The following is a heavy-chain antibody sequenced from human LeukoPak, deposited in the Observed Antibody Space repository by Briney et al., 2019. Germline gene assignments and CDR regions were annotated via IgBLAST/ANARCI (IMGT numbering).Heavy chain of an antibody. CDR2: ISAYNGNT. CDR3: ARDPNQYYDFWSGYPLGYYYGMDV. Sequence: ASVKVSCKASGYTFTSYGISWVRQAPGQGLEWMGWISAYNGNTNYAQKLQGRVTMTTDTSTSTAYMELRSLRSDDTAVYYCARDPNQYYDFWSGYPLGYYYGMDVWGQGTTVTVSS. CDR1: GYTFTSYG. J-gene: IGHJ6*02. V-gene: IGHV1-18*01. D-gene: IGHD3-3*01.